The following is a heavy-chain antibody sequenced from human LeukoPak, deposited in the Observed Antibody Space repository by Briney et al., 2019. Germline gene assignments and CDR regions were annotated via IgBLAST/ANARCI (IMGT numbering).Heavy chain of an antibody. CDR2: IYYSGST. CDR1: GGSISSYY. Sequence: SETLSLTCTVSGGSISSYYWSWIRQPPGKGLEWIGYIYYSGSTNYNPSLKSRVTISVDTSKNQFSLKLSSVTAAGTAVYYCARENDDAFDIWGQGTMVTVSS. J-gene: IGHJ3*02. V-gene: IGHV4-59*01. CDR3: ARENDDAFDI.